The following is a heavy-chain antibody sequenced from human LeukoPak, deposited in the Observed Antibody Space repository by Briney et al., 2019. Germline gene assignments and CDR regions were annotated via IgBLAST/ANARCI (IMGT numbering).Heavy chain of an antibody. CDR3: ASPVRMITG. V-gene: IGHV3-30*04. CDR2: ISYDGSST. D-gene: IGHD3-16*01. CDR1: GFTFSSFA. Sequence: HPGGSLRLSCAASGFTFSSFAMHWVRQAPGKGLEWVAVISYDGSSTLYADSVKGRFTISRDNSKNTLSLQMNSLRVEDTAVYYCASPVRMITGRGKGTLVTVSS. J-gene: IGHJ4*02.